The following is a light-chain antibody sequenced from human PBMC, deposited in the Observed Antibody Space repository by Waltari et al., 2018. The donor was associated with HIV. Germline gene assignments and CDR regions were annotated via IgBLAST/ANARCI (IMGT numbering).Light chain of an antibody. Sequence: EIVLTQSPGTLSLSPGERATLSCRASQSVTSTFLAWYQQKPGQAPRLLIYGTSNRATGIPDRFSGSGFGTDFTLTITRLEPEDFAVYYCHQYDSSPGTFGQGTKVEI. V-gene: IGKV3-20*01. CDR3: HQYDSSPGT. CDR1: QSVTSTF. CDR2: GTS. J-gene: IGKJ1*01.